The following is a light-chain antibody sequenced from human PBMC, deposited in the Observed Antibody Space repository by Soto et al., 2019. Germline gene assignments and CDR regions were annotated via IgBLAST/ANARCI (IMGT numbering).Light chain of an antibody. J-gene: IGLJ1*01. V-gene: IGLV2-8*01. CDR2: EVN. CDR1: SSDVGGYNY. CDR3: SSYTSSSTLV. Sequence: QSALTQPPSASGSPGQSVAISCTGTSSDVGGYNYVSWYLQHPGTAPKLMISEVNKRPSGVSDRFSGSKSGNTASLTISGLQDEDEADYYCSSYTSSSTLVFGTGTKVTV.